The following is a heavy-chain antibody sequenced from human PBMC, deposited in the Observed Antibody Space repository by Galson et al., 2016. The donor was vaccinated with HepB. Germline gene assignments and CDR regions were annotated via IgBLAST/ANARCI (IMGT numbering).Heavy chain of an antibody. CDR3: AKDRRGQLADAFDV. J-gene: IGHJ3*01. CDR2: ISGSGVNK. Sequence: FLRLSCAASGFTFSTSVMTWVRQAPGKGLEWVSDISGSGVNKHYANFVKGRFTISRANSQNMLYLQMNSLSAEDTAIYFCAKDRRGQLADAFDVWGQGTMVTVSS. V-gene: IGHV3-23*01. D-gene: IGHD3-10*01. CDR1: GFTFSTSV.